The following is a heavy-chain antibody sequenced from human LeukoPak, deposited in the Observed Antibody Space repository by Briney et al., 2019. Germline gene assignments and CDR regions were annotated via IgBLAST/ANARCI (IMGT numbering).Heavy chain of an antibody. V-gene: IGHV3-48*03. D-gene: IGHD6-6*01. Sequence: GGSLRLSCAASGFTFSSYEMNWVRQAPGKGLEWVSYISSSGSTIYYADSVKGRFTISRDNAKNSLYLQMNSLRAEDTAVYYCARAGVFEDAFDIWGQGTMVTVSS. J-gene: IGHJ3*02. CDR3: ARAGVFEDAFDI. CDR1: GFTFSSYE. CDR2: ISSSGSTI.